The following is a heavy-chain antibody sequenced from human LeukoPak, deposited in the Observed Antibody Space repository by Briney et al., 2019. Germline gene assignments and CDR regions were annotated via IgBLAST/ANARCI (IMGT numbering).Heavy chain of an antibody. CDR1: GGSIGSSSYH. Sequence: SETLSLTCTVSGGSIGSSSYHWGWIRQPPGKGLEWIGSIYYSGSTYYNPSLKSRVTISVDTSKNQFSLRLSSVTAADTAVYYCARHIRRGISGYEFDYWGQGTLVTVSS. CDR3: ARHIRRGISGYEFDY. D-gene: IGHD5-12*01. CDR2: IYYSGST. J-gene: IGHJ4*02. V-gene: IGHV4-39*01.